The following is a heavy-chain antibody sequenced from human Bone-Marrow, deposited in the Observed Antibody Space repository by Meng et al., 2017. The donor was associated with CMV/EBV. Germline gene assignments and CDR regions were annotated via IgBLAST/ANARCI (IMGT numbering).Heavy chain of an antibody. Sequence: GSLRLSCSVSGGSISGYQWAWVRQAPGKGLEWIGHSTGSATYNPSLKSRVTISVDASKKQFSLNLNFVTAADTALYFCARDTLGRLDYCGQGALVTVSS. CDR2: HSTGSA. CDR3: ARDTLGRLDY. D-gene: IGHD7-27*01. V-gene: IGHV4-59*01. J-gene: IGHJ4*02. CDR1: GGSISGYQ.